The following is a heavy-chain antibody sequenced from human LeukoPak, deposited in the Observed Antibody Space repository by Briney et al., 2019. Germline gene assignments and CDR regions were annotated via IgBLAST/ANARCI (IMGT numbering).Heavy chain of an antibody. CDR1: GFTFSSYA. J-gene: IGHJ4*02. CDR3: ARGYCSSTSCYRLDY. CDR2: ISSNGDST. D-gene: IGHD2-2*01. V-gene: IGHV3-64*01. Sequence: PGGSLRLSCAASGFTFSSYAMHWVRQAPGKGLEYVTGISSNGDSTYYANSVKGRFTIPRDNSKNTLYLQMGSLRAEDMAVYYCARGYCSSTSCYRLDYWGQGTLVTVSS.